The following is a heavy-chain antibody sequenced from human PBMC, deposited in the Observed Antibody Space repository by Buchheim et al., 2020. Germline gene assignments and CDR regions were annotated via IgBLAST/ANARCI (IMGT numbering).Heavy chain of an antibody. CDR1: GFTFRTYG. CDR3: AKDWANSGMDV. Sequence: QVQLVESGGGVVQPGRSLRLSCVVSGFTFRTYGMYWVRQAPGKGLEWLAVISYDGNNKYYADSVKGRFTISRDNSKNKLSLQIHSLRADDTAVYYCAKDWANSGMDVWGQGTT. J-gene: IGHJ6*02. D-gene: IGHD3-16*01. CDR2: ISYDGNNK. V-gene: IGHV3-30*18.